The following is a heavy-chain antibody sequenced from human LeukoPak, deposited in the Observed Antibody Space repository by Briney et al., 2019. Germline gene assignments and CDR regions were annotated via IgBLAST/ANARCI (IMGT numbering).Heavy chain of an antibody. V-gene: IGHV3-7*01. D-gene: IGHD1-26*01. CDR3: ARDQRIVGATTIDY. J-gene: IGHJ4*02. CDR2: MNQDGSEK. CDR1: GFTFSTYW. Sequence: GGSLRLSCAASGFTFSTYWMSWVRQAPGKGLEWVTNMNQDGSEKHYVEAVKRRFTIARDNAKNSLYLQMNSLRAEDTAVYYCARDQRIVGATTIDYWGQGTLVTVSS.